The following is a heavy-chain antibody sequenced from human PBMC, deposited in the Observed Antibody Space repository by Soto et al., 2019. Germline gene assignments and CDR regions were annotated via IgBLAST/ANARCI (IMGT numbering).Heavy chain of an antibody. Sequence: PSQSRPLPCSVSGTSRTVHCYYWTWLRHPPGKELDGSVSSYYSGTTYLKPLLKSLATMSVDTAKNNFSLTLSSVTAIETGIFYGMWRNHGNEYVFELWGPG. CDR3: MWRNHGNEYVFEL. J-gene: IGHJ2*01. D-gene: IGHD1-1*01. CDR1: GTSRTVHCYY. V-gene: IGHV4-39*02. CDR2: SYYSGTT.